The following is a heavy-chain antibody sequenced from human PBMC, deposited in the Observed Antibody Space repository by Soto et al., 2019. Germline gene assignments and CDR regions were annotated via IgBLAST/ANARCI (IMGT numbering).Heavy chain of an antibody. J-gene: IGHJ5*02. CDR1: GGSLSSYY. CDR3: ARDLGYCSSSSCYHWFDP. D-gene: IGHD2-2*01. Sequence: SETLSLTCTVSGGSLSSYYWSWIRQPPGKGLEWIGYIYYSGNTNYNPSLKSRVTISVDTSKNQFSLKLSSVTAADTAVHYCARDLGYCSSSSCYHWFDPWGQGTLVTVSS. CDR2: IYYSGNT. V-gene: IGHV4-59*01.